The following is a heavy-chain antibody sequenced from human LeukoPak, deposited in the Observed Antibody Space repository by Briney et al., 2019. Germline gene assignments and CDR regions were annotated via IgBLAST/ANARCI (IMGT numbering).Heavy chain of an antibody. D-gene: IGHD2-15*01. Sequence: QAGGSLRLSCAASGFTFDDYAMHWVRQAPGKGLEWVTGISWNSGRIGYADSVKGRFAISRDNAENSLYLQMNSLRAEDTALYYCAKDVGYCSGGRCSGRVSGYYGLDVWGQGTTVTVSS. CDR1: GFTFDDYA. V-gene: IGHV3-9*01. J-gene: IGHJ6*02. CDR3: AKDVGYCSGGRCSGRVSGYYGLDV. CDR2: ISWNSGRI.